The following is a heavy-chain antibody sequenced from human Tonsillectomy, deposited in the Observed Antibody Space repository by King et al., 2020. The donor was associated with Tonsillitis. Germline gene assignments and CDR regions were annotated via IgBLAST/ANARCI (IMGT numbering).Heavy chain of an antibody. CDR3: ARRAFRAVAKGGDY. V-gene: IGHV3-7*01. CDR2: IKQDGSEK. D-gene: IGHD6-19*01. Sequence: VQLVQSGGGLVQPGGSLRLSCAASGFTFSSYWMSWGRQAPGKGLEWVANIKQDGSEKYYVDSVKGRFTISRDNAENSLYLQMNSLRAEDTAVYYCARRAFRAVAKGGDYWGQGTLVTVSS. J-gene: IGHJ4*02. CDR1: GFTFSSYW.